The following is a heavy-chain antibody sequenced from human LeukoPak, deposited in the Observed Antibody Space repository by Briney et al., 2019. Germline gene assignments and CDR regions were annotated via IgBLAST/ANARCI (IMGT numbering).Heavy chain of an antibody. D-gene: IGHD5-12*01. J-gene: IGHJ3*02. CDR2: IYTSGST. V-gene: IGHV4-4*07. CDR3: ARVYGSGYDFRGAFDI. CDR1: GGSISRYY. Sequence: PSETLSLTCTASGGSISRYYRSWIRQSAGKGLEWIGRIYTSGSTNYNPSLKSRVTISVDTSKNQFSLKLSSVTAADTVVYYCARVYGSGYDFRGAFDIWGQGTMVTVSS.